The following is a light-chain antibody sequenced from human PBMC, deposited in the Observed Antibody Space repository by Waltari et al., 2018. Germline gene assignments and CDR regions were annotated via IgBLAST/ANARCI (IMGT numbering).Light chain of an antibody. J-gene: IGLJ1*01. CDR3: SSYTSSATGV. CDR2: EVI. V-gene: IGLV2-14*01. CDR1: SNDVGGYNY. Sequence: QSALTQPASVSGSPGQSITISCTGTSNDVGGYNYVSWYQQYPGKAPQLMIYEVIYRPSGLSNRFSGSNAGNPATLTISGLQAEDAADYYCSSYTSSATGVFGTGTKVTVL.